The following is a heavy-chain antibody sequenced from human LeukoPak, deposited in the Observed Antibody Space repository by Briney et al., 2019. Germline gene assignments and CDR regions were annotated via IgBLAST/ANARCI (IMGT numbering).Heavy chain of an antibody. J-gene: IGHJ3*02. Sequence: KPGGSLRLSCAASGFTFSSYSMNWVRQAPGKGLEWVSSISSSSSYIYYADSVKGRFTISRDNAKNSLYLQMNSLRAEDTAVYYCARDTDTMVRGVIGVAAFDIWGQGTMVTVPS. CDR3: ARDTDTMVRGVIGVAAFDI. D-gene: IGHD3-10*01. CDR1: GFTFSSYS. V-gene: IGHV3-21*01. CDR2: ISSSSSYI.